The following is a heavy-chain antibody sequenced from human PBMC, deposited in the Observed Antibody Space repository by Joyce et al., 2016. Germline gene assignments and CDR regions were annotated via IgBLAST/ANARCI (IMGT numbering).Heavy chain of an antibody. CDR2: FDPEEGET. CDR1: GYTLTELS. D-gene: IGHD2-21*01. Sequence: QVQLVQSGAEVKKPGASVKVSCKVSGYTLTELSMHWGRQAPGKGLEWIGGFDPEEGETIYEEKFQGRVSMTEDTSTDTAYMELSSLRSEDTAVYYCATVPYCGGDCYGYWYFDLWGRGTLVSVSS. J-gene: IGHJ2*01. V-gene: IGHV1-24*01. CDR3: ATVPYCGGDCYGYWYFDL.